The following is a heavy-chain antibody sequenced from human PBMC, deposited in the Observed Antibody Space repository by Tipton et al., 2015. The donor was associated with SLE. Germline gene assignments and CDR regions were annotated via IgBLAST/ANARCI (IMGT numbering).Heavy chain of an antibody. CDR2: ISSSGTTI. CDR3: ASTYGVLDYSYGMDV. D-gene: IGHD4-17*01. J-gene: IGHJ6*02. Sequence: VQLVQSGGGLVQPGGSLRLSCTVSGFIFSNYEMNWVRQAPGKGLEWLSYISSSGTTIYYADSVKGRFTISRDNAKNSLSLQMNSLRAEDTAVYYCASTYGVLDYSYGMDVWGQGTTVTVSS. V-gene: IGHV3-48*03. CDR1: GFIFSNYE.